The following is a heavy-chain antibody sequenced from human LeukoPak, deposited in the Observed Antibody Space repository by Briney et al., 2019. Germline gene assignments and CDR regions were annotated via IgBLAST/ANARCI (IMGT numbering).Heavy chain of an antibody. D-gene: IGHD3-22*01. V-gene: IGHV3-11*06. CDR1: GFTFSDFY. CDR2: ISPTDYT. CDR3: ARGTEYNYDPFDD. J-gene: IGHJ4*02. Sequence: GGSLRLSCAASGFTFSDFYMSRIRQAPGKGLEWLSYISPTDYTNYADSVKGRFTISRDNAKTSMYLQVNSLRVEDTAVYFCARGTEYNYDPFDDWGQGTLVTVYS.